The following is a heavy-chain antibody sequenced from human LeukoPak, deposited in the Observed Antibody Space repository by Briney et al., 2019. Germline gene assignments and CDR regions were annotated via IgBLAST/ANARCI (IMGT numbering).Heavy chain of an antibody. Sequence: SETLSLTCTVSGGSISSSSYYWGWIRQPPGKGLEWIGSIYYSGSTNYNPSLKSRVTISVDTSKNQFSLKLSSVTAADTAVYYCARGLRRYPLVWGQGTLVTVSS. CDR2: IYYSGST. CDR3: ARGLRRYPLV. V-gene: IGHV4-39*07. D-gene: IGHD1-1*01. J-gene: IGHJ4*02. CDR1: GGSISSSSYY.